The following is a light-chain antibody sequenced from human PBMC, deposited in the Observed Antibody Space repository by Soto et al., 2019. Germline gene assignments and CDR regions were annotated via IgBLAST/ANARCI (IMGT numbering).Light chain of an antibody. Sequence: QPVLTQPASGSGSPGQSSTISCTETSSDIGSYNYVSWYQRHPGKAPKLMIYDVSDRPSGVSNRFSGSKSGNTASLTISGLQAEDEADYFCSSYTSSSTPFVFGTGTKVTVL. CDR1: SSDIGSYNY. CDR3: SSYTSSSTPFV. CDR2: DVS. V-gene: IGLV2-14*03. J-gene: IGLJ1*01.